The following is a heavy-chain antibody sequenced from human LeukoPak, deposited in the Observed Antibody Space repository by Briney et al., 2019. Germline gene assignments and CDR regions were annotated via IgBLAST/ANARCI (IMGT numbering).Heavy chain of an antibody. D-gene: IGHD5-18*01. CDR3: ARLTGGGYSYGSKNFGYYYYMDV. J-gene: IGHJ6*03. Sequence: PSETLSLTCTVSGVSISSSYSYWGWIRQPPGMGLEWIGSIYYTGNTYYNASLKSRVTISVDKSKNQFSLKLSSVTAADTAVYYCARLTGGGYSYGSKNFGYYYYMDVWGKGTTVTVSS. CDR2: IYYTGNT. V-gene: IGHV4-39*07. CDR1: GVSISSSYSY.